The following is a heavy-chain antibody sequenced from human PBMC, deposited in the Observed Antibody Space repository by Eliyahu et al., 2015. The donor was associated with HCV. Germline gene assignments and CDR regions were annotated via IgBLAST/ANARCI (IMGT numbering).Heavy chain of an antibody. CDR2: IYWNDDK. V-gene: IGHV2-5*01. CDR3: AHTTYYDFWSGYPILDY. Sequence: QITLKESGPTLVKPTQTLTLTCTFSGFSLNTRVGVGWVRQPPGKALDWLAVIYWNDDKRYSPSLKSRLTITKDTSKNQVVLTMTNMDPVDTATYYCAHTTYYDFWSGYPILDYWGQGILVTVSS. D-gene: IGHD3-3*01. CDR1: GFSLNTRVG. J-gene: IGHJ4*02.